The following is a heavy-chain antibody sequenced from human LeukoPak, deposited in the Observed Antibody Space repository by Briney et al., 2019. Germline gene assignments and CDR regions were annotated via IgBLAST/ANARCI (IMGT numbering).Heavy chain of an antibody. V-gene: IGHV3-21*01. CDR3: ARDSSTSFLYWFDP. J-gene: IGHJ5*02. Sequence: PGGSLRLSCAASGFTFSSYSMNWVRQAPGKGLEWVSSISSSSSYIYHADSVKGRFTISRDNAKNSLYLQMNSLRAEDTAVYYCARDSSTSFLYWFDPWGQGTLVTVSS. CDR1: GFTFSSYS. CDR2: ISSSSSYI. D-gene: IGHD2-2*01.